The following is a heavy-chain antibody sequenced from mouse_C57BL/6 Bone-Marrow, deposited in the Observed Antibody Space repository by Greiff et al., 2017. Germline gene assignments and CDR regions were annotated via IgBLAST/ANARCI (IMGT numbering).Heavy chain of an antibody. CDR3: ARLYDGYYGAMDY. CDR2: IYPRSGNT. Sequence: VQLQQSGAELARPGASVKLSCQASGYTFTSYGISWVKQRTGQGLEWIGEIYPRSGNTYYNEKFKGKATLTADKSSSTAYMELRSLTSEDSAVYFCARLYDGYYGAMDYWGQGTSVTVSS. J-gene: IGHJ4*01. V-gene: IGHV1-81*01. D-gene: IGHD2-3*01. CDR1: GYTFTSYG.